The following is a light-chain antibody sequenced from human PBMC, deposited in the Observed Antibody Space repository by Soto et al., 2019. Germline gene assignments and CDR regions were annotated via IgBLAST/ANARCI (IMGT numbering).Light chain of an antibody. Sequence: IVLTQSPGTLSLSPGERATLSCRASQSVSSYSLAWYQKKPGQAPRLLIYGASTRATGIPARFSGSGSGTEFTLTISSLQSEDFAVYYCQQYNNWPPITFGQGTRLEI. V-gene: IGKV3-15*01. CDR3: QQYNNWPPIT. CDR2: GAS. CDR1: QSVSSY. J-gene: IGKJ5*01.